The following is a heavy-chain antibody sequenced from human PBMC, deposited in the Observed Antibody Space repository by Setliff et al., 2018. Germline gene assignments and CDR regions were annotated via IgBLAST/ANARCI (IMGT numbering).Heavy chain of an antibody. CDR2: VYTNGGS. CDR3: ARLSWDGLRYYGLDV. D-gene: IGHD3-10*01. V-gene: IGHV4-61*02. J-gene: IGHJ6*02. Sequence: SETLSLTCTVSGGSISSGNYYWSWIRHPAGKGLGGIGRVYTNGGSDYNPFLKSRVSISLDTSKNKFSLKLSAVTAADTAWYYCARLSWDGLRYYGLDVWGQGATVIVSS. CDR1: GGSISSGNYY.